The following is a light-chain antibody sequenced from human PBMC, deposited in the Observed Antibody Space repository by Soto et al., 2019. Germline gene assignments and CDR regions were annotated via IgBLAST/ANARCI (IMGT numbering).Light chain of an antibody. V-gene: IGLV1-47*03. Sequence: QSVLTQPPSASGTPGQRVTISCSGSSSNIGSNYVYWYQHPPRTAPKLLIYRNNQRPSGVPDRFSGSKSGTSASLAISGLWSEDEADYYCAAWDDSLSVYVFGTGTKVTVL. CDR2: RNN. CDR3: AAWDDSLSVYV. CDR1: SSNIGSNY. J-gene: IGLJ1*01.